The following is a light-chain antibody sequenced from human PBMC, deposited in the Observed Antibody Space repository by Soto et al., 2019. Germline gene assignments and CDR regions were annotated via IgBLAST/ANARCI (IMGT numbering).Light chain of an antibody. CDR3: QKYNSAPPIFT. CDR2: AAS. CDR1: QGISNY. Sequence: DIQMTQSPSSLSASVGDRVTITCRASQGISNYLAWYQQKPGKVPKLLIYAASTLQSGVPSRLSGSGSGTDFTLTISSLQPEDVATYYCQKYNSAPPIFTFGPGTKVDIK. V-gene: IGKV1-27*01. J-gene: IGKJ3*01.